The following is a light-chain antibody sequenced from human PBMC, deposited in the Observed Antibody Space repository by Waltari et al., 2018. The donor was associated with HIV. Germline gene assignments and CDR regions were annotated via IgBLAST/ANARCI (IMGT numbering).Light chain of an antibody. J-gene: IGKJ5*01. Sequence: DIVMTQSPASLAVSLGERATINCKSTPRGLYSSNNKNYLAWYQQKPGQPPKLLIYWASTRESGVPDRFSGSGSGTDFTLTISSLQAEDVAVYYCQQYYSTPSITFGQGTRLEIK. CDR1: PRGLYSSNNKNY. V-gene: IGKV4-1*01. CDR3: QQYYSTPSIT. CDR2: WAS.